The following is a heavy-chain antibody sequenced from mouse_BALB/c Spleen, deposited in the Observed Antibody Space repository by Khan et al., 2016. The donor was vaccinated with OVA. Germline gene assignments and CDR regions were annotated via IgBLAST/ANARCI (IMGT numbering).Heavy chain of an antibody. CDR3: VRGSTTSYWYFGV. CDR1: GYSFTSYW. J-gene: IGHJ1*01. Sequence: QVQLQQSGAELVRPGASVKLSCKTSGYSFTSYWMNWVKQRPGQGLEWIGMIHPSDSETTLSQKFKDRATLTVDKSSSTAYMQLSSPTSEDSAVYYCVRGSTTSYWYFGVWGAGTTVTVSS. CDR2: IHPSDSET. V-gene: IGHV1S82*01. D-gene: IGHD1-1*01.